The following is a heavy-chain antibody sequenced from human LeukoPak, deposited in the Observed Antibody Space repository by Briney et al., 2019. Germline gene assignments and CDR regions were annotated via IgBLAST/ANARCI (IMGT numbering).Heavy chain of an antibody. D-gene: IGHD6-19*01. Sequence: AASVKVSCKASGYTFTSYYMHWVRQAPGQGLEWMGIINPSGGSTSYAQKFQGRVTMTRDTSTSTVYMELSSLRSEDTAVYYCARDEAVAGTGDYWGQGTLVTASS. CDR1: GYTFTSYY. J-gene: IGHJ4*02. CDR2: INPSGGST. CDR3: ARDEAVAGTGDY. V-gene: IGHV1-46*01.